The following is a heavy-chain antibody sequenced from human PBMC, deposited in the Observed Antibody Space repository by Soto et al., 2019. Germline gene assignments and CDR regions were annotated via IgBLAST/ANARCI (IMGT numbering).Heavy chain of an antibody. CDR1: GGSISSGGYS. V-gene: IGHV4-30-2*01. CDR3: ARAPVSTWDWLDP. Sequence: PSETLSLTCAVSGGSISSGGYSWSWIRQPPGKGLELIGYIYHSGSTYYNPSLKSRVTISVDRSKNQFSLKLSSVTALDSAVFYCARAPVSTWDWLDPWGQGTLVTVSS. D-gene: IGHD4-17*01. J-gene: IGHJ5*02. CDR2: IYHSGST.